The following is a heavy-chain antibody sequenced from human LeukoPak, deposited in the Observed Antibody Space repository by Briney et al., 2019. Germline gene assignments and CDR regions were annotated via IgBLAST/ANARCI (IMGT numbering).Heavy chain of an antibody. CDR3: ARYFGDPQGMVG. CDR1: GFTFSTYS. Sequence: GGSLRLSCAASGFTFSTYSMSWVRQAPGKGLEWVSYISGSSDAIYYADSVKGRFTISRDNAKNSLYLQMNSLRDEDTAVYYCARYFGDPQGMVGWGQGTTVTVSS. V-gene: IGHV3-48*02. CDR2: ISGSSDAI. D-gene: IGHD3-10*01. J-gene: IGHJ6*02.